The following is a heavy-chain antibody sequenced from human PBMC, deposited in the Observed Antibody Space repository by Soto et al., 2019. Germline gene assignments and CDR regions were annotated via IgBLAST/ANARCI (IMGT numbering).Heavy chain of an antibody. CDR2: IHSDGSST. CDR3: ARGDRGAFDL. CDR1: GFTFSYYW. D-gene: IGHD1-26*01. Sequence: EVQLVESGGGLVQPGESLRLSCAASGFTFSYYWMHWVRQAPGKGLVWVSRIHSDGSSTTYADSVKGRFSISRDNPSNTVYLQMNRLRAEDTAVYYCARGDRGAFDLWGQGTVLTVPS. J-gene: IGHJ3*01. V-gene: IGHV3-74*01.